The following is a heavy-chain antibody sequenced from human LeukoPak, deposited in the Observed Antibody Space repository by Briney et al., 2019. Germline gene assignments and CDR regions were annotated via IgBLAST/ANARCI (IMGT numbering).Heavy chain of an antibody. V-gene: IGHV4-61*05. CDR1: GGSISSSSYY. CDR2: IYYSGST. Sequence: PSETLSLTCTVSGGSISSSSYYWGWIRQPPGKGLEWIGYIYYSGSTNYNPSLKSRVTVSVDTSKNQFSLKLSSVTAADTAVYYCARVVLEGVDAFDIWGQGTMVTVSS. J-gene: IGHJ3*02. D-gene: IGHD1-1*01. CDR3: ARVVLEGVDAFDI.